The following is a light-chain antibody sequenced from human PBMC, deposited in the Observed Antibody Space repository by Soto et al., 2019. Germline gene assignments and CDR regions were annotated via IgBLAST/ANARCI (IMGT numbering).Light chain of an antibody. Sequence: DIQLNQAPSFLHATLGHRVTITCLASQRIGSYLAWYQQKTGKDPRRLIYAASTLQSGVPSRFSGSGSDTEFTLTISSLQPEDFATYYCQQLNNYPLAFGGGTKVDIK. V-gene: IGKV1-9*01. CDR3: QQLNNYPLA. CDR2: AAS. CDR1: QRIGSY. J-gene: IGKJ4*01.